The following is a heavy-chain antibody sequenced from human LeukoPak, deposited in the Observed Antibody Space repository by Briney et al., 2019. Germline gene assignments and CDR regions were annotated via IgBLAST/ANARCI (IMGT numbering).Heavy chain of an antibody. V-gene: IGHV3-21*04. D-gene: IGHD6-13*01. CDR3: ARDEIAAAGTAFDM. CDR2: ISSSSSYV. J-gene: IGHJ3*02. CDR1: GFTFSSYS. Sequence: PGGSLRLSCAASGFTFSSYSMNWVRQAPGKGLEWVSSISSSSSYVYYADSVKGRFTISRDNSKNTLYLQMNSLRAEDTAVYYCARDEIAAAGTAFDMWGQGTMVTVSS.